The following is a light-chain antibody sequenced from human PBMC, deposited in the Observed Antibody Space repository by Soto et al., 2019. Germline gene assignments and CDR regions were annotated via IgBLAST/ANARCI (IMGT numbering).Light chain of an antibody. V-gene: IGKV3-11*01. Sequence: EVVLTQSPAILSLSPGESGTLSCRASQNIGNYLVWYQQRPAQAPRLLFYYASVRATGIPARFNCSGSGTDLTLSITSLEPEDSAVYYCQQRVNWPSGFFTFGPGTKVEI. CDR3: QQRVNWPSGFFT. J-gene: IGKJ3*01. CDR2: YAS. CDR1: QNIGNY.